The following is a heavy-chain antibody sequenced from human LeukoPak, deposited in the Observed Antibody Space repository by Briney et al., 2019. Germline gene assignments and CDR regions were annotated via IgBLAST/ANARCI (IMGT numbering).Heavy chain of an antibody. CDR3: ARLQRSHIRRPCSSGLGDFDY. CDR1: GFTFSSYW. V-gene: IGHV4-34*01. Sequence: GSLRLSCAASGFTFSSYWMSWVRQAPGKGLEWIGEINHSGSTNYNPSLKSRVTISVDTSKNQFSLKLSSVTAADTAVYYCARLQRSHIRRPCSSGLGDFDYWGQGTLVTVSS. CDR2: INHSGST. D-gene: IGHD6-19*01. J-gene: IGHJ4*02.